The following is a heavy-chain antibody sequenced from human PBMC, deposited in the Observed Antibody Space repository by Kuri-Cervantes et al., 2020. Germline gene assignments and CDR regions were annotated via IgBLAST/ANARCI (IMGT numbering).Heavy chain of an antibody. CDR1: GFPFSRHG. D-gene: IGHD3-10*01. J-gene: IGHJ5*01. Sequence: GGSLNLPCDASGFPFSRHGLNWVRQAPGKGLEWVDNIKQDGSEKYYVDSVRGRFTISRDNTKKSLYLQMNSLRAEETAVYYCASSFCYDSGRSNGFDPWGQGTLVTVSS. CDR3: ASSFCYDSGRSNGFDP. CDR2: IKQDGSEK. V-gene: IGHV3-7*03.